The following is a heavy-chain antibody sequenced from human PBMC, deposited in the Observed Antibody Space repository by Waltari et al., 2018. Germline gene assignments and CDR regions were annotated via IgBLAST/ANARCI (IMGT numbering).Heavy chain of an antibody. D-gene: IGHD4-17*01. CDR1: GGTFCRYT. CDR2: CFPILRIA. J-gene: IGHJ3*02. V-gene: IGHV1-69*08. CDR3: ARDGAMTTVTTWAFDI. Sequence: QVQLVQSGAEVKKPGSSVQVSCKASGGTFCRYTISWVRQAHGQGLDWMGRCFPILRIANDAQKFQGRVTITADKSTSTAYMELSSLRSEDTAVYYCARDGAMTTVTTWAFDIWGQGTMVTVSS.